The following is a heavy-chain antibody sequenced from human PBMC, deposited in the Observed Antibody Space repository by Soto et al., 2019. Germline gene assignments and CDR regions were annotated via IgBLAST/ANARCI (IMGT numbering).Heavy chain of an antibody. V-gene: IGHV1-69*06. J-gene: IGHJ4*02. CDR3: ARWVWDYDSSGYSLAHEDY. CDR2: LIPVFGTA. CDR1: GRTFSSYA. D-gene: IGHD3-22*01. Sequence: SVKVSCKASGRTFSSYAISWVRQAPGQVLEWMGGLIPVFGTANYAQKFQGRVTITADKSTSTAHMELSSLRSEDTAVYYCARWVWDYDSSGYSLAHEDYWGQGTLVTVSS.